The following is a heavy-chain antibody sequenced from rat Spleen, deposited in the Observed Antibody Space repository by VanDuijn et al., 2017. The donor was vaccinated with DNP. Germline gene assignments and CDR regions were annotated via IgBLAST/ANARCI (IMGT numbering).Heavy chain of an antibody. CDR1: EFTFSRSD. V-gene: IGHV5-46*01. CDR2: ISTSGGST. CDR3: TRDNYSSYMPYYYAMDA. D-gene: IGHD1-2*01. J-gene: IGHJ4*01. Sequence: EVQLVESGGGLVQPGRSMKLSCVASEFTFSRSDVAWVRQAPTKGLEWVATISTSGGSTYYRDSVKGRFTISRDNAKSTLYLQMNSLRSEDTATYYCTRDNYSSYMPYYYAMDAWGQGTSVTVSS.